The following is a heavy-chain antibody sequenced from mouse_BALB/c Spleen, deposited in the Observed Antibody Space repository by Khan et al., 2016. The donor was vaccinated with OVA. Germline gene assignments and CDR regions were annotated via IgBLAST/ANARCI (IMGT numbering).Heavy chain of an antibody. Sequence: EVELVESGGDLVKPGGSLKLSCAASGFTFSSYSMSWVRQTPDKRLEWVATISSDGDYTYFPDSGKGRFTISRDNAKNTLNLQMSSLKSEDTALYYCASHLTGSFAYWGQGTLVTVSA. CDR2: ISSDGDYT. CDR1: GFTFSSYS. CDR3: ASHLTGSFAY. D-gene: IGHD4-1*01. J-gene: IGHJ3*01. V-gene: IGHV5-6*01.